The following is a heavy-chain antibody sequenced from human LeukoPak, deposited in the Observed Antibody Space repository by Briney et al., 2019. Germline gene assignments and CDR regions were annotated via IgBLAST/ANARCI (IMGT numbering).Heavy chain of an antibody. V-gene: IGHV4-59*01. CDR1: GGSISSYY. J-gene: IGHJ4*02. Sequence: SETLSLTCTVSGGSISSYYWSWIRQPPGKGLEWIGYIYYSGSTNYNPSLKSRVTISVDTSKNQFSLKLSSVTAADTAVYYCARVVVINPTTVDYWGQGTLVTVSS. CDR3: ARVVVINPTTVDY. CDR2: IYYSGST. D-gene: IGHD3-22*01.